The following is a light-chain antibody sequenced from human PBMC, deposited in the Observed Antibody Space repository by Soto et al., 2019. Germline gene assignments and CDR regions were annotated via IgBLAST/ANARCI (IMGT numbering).Light chain of an antibody. Sequence: EIVLTQSPATLSVSPGERATLSCRASQSVGNNFAWYQQKPGQAPRLLIFATSTRATGVPARFSGSGSGTEFTLTISSPPSEDFAVYYCQQYGDWPLTFGGGAKVEIE. CDR1: QSVGNN. CDR2: ATS. J-gene: IGKJ4*01. V-gene: IGKV3-15*01. CDR3: QQYGDWPLT.